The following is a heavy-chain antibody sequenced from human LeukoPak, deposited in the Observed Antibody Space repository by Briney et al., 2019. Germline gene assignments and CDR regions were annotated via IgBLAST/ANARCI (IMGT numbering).Heavy chain of an antibody. J-gene: IGHJ4*02. Sequence: GTLRLSCAASGFTFSSYGMSWVRQAPGKGLEWIGYIYYSGTTNYNPSLKSRVTMSVDTSKNQFSLRLNSVTPADTAVYYCARAKGDYWGQGTLVTVSS. V-gene: IGHV4-59*01. CDR1: GFTFSSYG. CDR2: IYYSGTT. CDR3: ARAKGDY.